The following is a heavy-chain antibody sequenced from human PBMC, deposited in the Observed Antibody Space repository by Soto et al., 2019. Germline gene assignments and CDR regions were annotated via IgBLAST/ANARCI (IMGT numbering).Heavy chain of an antibody. V-gene: IGHV4-4*02. Sequence: PSETLSLTCAVSGGSISSSNWWSWVRQPPGKGLEWIGEIYHSGSTNYNPSLKSRVTISVDKSKNQFSLKLSSVTAADTAVYYCARSLLWFGELSVYYYYGMDVWGQGTTVTVSS. D-gene: IGHD3-10*01. CDR2: IYHSGST. CDR1: GGSISSSNW. J-gene: IGHJ6*02. CDR3: ARSLLWFGELSVYYYYGMDV.